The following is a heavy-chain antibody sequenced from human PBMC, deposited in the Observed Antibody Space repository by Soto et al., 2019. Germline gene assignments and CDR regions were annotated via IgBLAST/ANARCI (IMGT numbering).Heavy chain of an antibody. CDR3: ARESYSSTWYDY. V-gene: IGHV3-66*01. D-gene: IGHD6-13*01. J-gene: IGHJ4*02. CDR2: VYSGGTT. Sequence: EVQLVESGGGLVQPGGSLRLSCAASGITVSSNFMSWVCQAPGKGLEWVSVVYSGGTTYYADSVKGRFTISRDNSKNTLYLQINSLRAEDTAVYYCARESYSSTWYDYWGQGTLVTVSS. CDR1: GITVSSNF.